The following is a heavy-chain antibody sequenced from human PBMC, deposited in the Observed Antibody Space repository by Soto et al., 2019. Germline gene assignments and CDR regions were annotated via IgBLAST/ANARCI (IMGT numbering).Heavy chain of an antibody. V-gene: IGHV3-30*03. Sequence: QVQLVESGGGVVQPGRSLRLSCAASGFTFSSYGMHWVRQAPGKGLEWVAVISYDGSNKYYADSVKGRFTISRDNSKNTLYLQMNSLRAEDTAVYYCARDFPLGGYSWGQGTLVTVSS. CDR3: ARDFPLGGYS. D-gene: IGHD5-12*01. J-gene: IGHJ4*02. CDR2: ISYDGSNK. CDR1: GFTFSSYG.